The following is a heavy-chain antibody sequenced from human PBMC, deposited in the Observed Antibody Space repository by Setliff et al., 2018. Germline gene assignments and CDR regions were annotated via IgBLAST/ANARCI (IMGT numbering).Heavy chain of an antibody. Sequence: SVKVSCKASGGTFSSYGLSWVRQAPGQGLEWLGRVIPIFGLPVYAQKFQGRVTFTADGSTSTAYMELSSLRSEDTAVYYCAREWVDIRMGGALDMWGQGTLVTVSS. CDR2: VIPIFGLP. CDR3: AREWVDIRMGGALDM. V-gene: IGHV1-69*13. CDR1: GGTFSSYG. J-gene: IGHJ3*02. D-gene: IGHD2-2*03.